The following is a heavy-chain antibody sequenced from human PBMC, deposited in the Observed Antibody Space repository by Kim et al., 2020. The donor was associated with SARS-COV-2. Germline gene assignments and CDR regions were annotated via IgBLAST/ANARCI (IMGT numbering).Heavy chain of an antibody. CDR2: IYYSGST. CDR3: ARDSVDTAMVGTYYYYG. J-gene: IGHJ6*01. D-gene: IGHD5-18*01. Sequence: ETLSLTCTVSGGSISSSSYYWGWIRQPPGKGLEWIGSIYYSGSTYYNPSLKSRVTISVDTSKNQFSLKLSSVTAADTAVYYCARDSVDTAMVGTYYYYG. CDR1: GGSISSSSYY. V-gene: IGHV4-39*07.